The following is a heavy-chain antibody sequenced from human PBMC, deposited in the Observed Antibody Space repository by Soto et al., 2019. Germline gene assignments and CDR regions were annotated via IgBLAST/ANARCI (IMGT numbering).Heavy chain of an antibody. CDR3: AKPIVAAGYYGMDV. D-gene: IGHD6-13*01. CDR2: ISFDGINK. CDR1: GFTFRNYD. Sequence: GGSLRLSCAASGFTFRNYDMHWVRQAPGKGLEWMGVISFDGINKYYADSVKGRFTISRDSSKNKLDLHMNSLRPEDTAVYYCAKPIVAAGYYGMDVWGQGTTVTVSS. J-gene: IGHJ6*02. V-gene: IGHV3-30*18.